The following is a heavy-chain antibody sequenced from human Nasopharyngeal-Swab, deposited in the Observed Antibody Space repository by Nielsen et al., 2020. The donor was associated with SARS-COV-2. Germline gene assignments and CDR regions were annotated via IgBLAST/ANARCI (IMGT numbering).Heavy chain of an antibody. Sequence: GGSLRLSCAASGFTFNTYSMTWVRQAPGKGLEWVSLINCGGSLTYYADSVKGRFTISRDNSKNTLYLQMNRLKADDTAIYYCAKVAPSCGADCRSLSDYWGQGILVTVSS. D-gene: IGHD2-21*02. J-gene: IGHJ4*02. CDR2: INCGGSLT. CDR1: GFTFNTYS. CDR3: AKVAPSCGADCRSLSDY. V-gene: IGHV3-23*01.